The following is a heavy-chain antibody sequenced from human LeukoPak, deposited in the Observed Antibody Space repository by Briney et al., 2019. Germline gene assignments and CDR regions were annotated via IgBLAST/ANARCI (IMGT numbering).Heavy chain of an antibody. CDR2: IYWDDDK. Sequence: SGPTLVHPTDTFTLDRTSSGFSLRTRGVGVGWIRQPQGKALEWLALIYWDDDKRYSPSLKSRLTITKDTSKNQVVLTMTNMDPVDTATYYCARGPPDAFDIWGQGTMVTVSS. J-gene: IGHJ3*02. CDR1: GFSLRTRGVG. V-gene: IGHV2-5*02. CDR3: ARGPPDAFDI.